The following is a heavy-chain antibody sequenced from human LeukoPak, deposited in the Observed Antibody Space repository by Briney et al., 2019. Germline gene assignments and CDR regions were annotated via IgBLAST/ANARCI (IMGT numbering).Heavy chain of an antibody. Sequence: PWGSLRLSCPSSGFTVSNNYMRRVRQAPGKGLELVSRIYSRGSTSYVDSVKGRFTISRDNSTNTSFLQMNSLRVEDTAVYSCARDYYGPWGQGTLVTVSS. CDR3: ARDYYGP. D-gene: IGHD3-22*01. V-gene: IGHV3-66*03. CDR2: IYSRGST. J-gene: IGHJ5*02. CDR1: GFTVSNNY.